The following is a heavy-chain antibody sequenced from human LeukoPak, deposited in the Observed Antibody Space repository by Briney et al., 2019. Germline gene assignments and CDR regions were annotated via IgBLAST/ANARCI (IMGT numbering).Heavy chain of an antibody. V-gene: IGHV3-30*04. CDR1: GYTFTNYA. CDR3: ARDQDGDYVGAFDI. J-gene: IGHJ3*02. CDR2: ISYDGSNK. D-gene: IGHD4-17*01. Sequence: SCKASGYTFTNYAMHWVRQAPGKGLEWVAVISYDGSNKYYADSVKGRFTISRDNSKNTLYLQMNSLRAEDTAVYYCARDQDGDYVGAFDIWGQGTMVTVSS.